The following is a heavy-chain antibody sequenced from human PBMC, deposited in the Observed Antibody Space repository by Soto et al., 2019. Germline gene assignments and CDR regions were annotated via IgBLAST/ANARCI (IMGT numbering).Heavy chain of an antibody. CDR1: GGTFNSYN. D-gene: IGHD6-13*01. CDR2: FIPVLGVT. V-gene: IGHV1-69*02. CDR3: ARGAAAAGSWYNWFDH. Sequence: QVQLVQSGAEVKKPGSSVKVSCRASGGTFNSYNLSWLRQAPGQGLEWLGRFIPVLGVTDYAQRFKGRVTFAADKSPSTAYMEFNNFTSEDTAVYYCARGAAAAGSWYNWFDHWGPGTLVTVSS. J-gene: IGHJ5*02.